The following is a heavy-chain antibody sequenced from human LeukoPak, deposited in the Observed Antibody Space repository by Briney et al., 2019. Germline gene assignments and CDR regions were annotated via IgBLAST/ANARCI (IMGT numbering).Heavy chain of an antibody. Sequence: SETLSLTCTVSNYSISSDYHWGWIRQPPGKGLEWIGSIYYSGSTYYNPSLKSRVTISVDTSKNQFSLKLSSVTAADTAVYYCASLSDYYDSSGHYWGQGTLVTVSS. CDR1: NYSISSDYH. V-gene: IGHV4-38-2*02. D-gene: IGHD3-22*01. J-gene: IGHJ4*02. CDR3: ASLSDYYDSSGHY. CDR2: IYYSGST.